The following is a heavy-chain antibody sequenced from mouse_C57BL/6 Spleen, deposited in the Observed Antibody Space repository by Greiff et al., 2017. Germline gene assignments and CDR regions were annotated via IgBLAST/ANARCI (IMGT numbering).Heavy chain of an antibody. CDR3: ARGGYDYGSSYGDYFDY. Sequence: QVQLQQPGAELVKPGASVKLSCKASGYTFTSYWMHWVKQRPGQGLEWIGMIHPNSGSTNYNEKFKSKATLTVDKSASTAYMQLSSLTSEVSAVYYCARGGYDYGSSYGDYFDYWGQGTTLTVSA. D-gene: IGHD1-1*01. CDR1: GYTFTSYW. CDR2: IHPNSGST. V-gene: IGHV1-64*01. J-gene: IGHJ2*01.